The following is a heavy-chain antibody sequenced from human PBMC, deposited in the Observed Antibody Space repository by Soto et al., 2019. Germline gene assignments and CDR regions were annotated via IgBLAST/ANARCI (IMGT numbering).Heavy chain of an antibody. CDR3: ARITLDTAMVLYGMDV. CDR1: GFSLSTSGMC. D-gene: IGHD5-18*01. V-gene: IGHV2-70*11. Sequence: SGPTLVNPTQTLTLTCTFSGFSLSTSGMCVSWIRQPPGKALEWLARIDWDDDKYYSTSLKTRLTISKDTSKNQVVLTMTNMDPVDTATYYCARITLDTAMVLYGMDVWGQGTTVTVSS. CDR2: IDWDDDK. J-gene: IGHJ6*02.